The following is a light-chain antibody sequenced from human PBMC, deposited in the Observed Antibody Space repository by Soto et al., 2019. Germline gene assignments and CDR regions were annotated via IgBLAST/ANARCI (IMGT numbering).Light chain of an antibody. CDR1: SSDVGSYNY. Sequence: QSALTQPACVSLSPGQSITISCSGTSSDVGSYNYVSWYQLHPGKAPKLMIYEVSNRPSGVSNRFSGSKSGDTASLTISGLQAEDEADYYCSSYTTRTTLYVFGTGTKVTVL. CDR2: EVS. CDR3: SSYTTRTTLYV. J-gene: IGLJ1*01. V-gene: IGLV2-14*01.